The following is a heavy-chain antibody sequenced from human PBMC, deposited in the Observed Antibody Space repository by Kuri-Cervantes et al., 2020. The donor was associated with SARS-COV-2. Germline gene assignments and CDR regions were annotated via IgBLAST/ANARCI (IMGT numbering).Heavy chain of an antibody. CDR3: ARHSYDFWSGSEPFDY. Sequence: LSLTCAASGFTFDDYGMSWVRQAPGKGLEWVSGINWNGGSTGYADSVKGRFTISRDNAKNSLYLQMNSLRAEDTAVYYCARHSYDFWSGSEPFDYWGQGTLVTVSS. V-gene: IGHV3-20*04. CDR1: GFTFDDYG. J-gene: IGHJ4*02. D-gene: IGHD3-3*01. CDR2: INWNGGST.